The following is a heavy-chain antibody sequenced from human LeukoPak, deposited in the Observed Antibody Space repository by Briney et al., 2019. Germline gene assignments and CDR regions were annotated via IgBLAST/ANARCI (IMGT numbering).Heavy chain of an antibody. CDR1: GFTFSSYS. V-gene: IGHV3-21*01. D-gene: IGHD3-3*01. Sequence: LGGSLRLSCAASGFTFSSYSMNWVRQAPGKGLEWVSSISSSSSNIYYADSVKGRFTISRDNAKNSLYLQMNSLRAEDTAVYYCARDNINFWGGYYLDYYYCGMDVWGQGTTVTVSS. CDR2: ISSSSSNI. J-gene: IGHJ6*02. CDR3: ARDNINFWGGYYLDYYYCGMDV.